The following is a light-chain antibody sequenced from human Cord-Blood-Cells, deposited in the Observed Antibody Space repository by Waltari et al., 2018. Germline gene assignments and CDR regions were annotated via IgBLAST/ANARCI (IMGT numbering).Light chain of an antibody. CDR3: QQYYSTPPYT. Sequence: DIVMTQSPDSLAVSLGERATINCKSSQIVLYSSNNKNYLAWYQQKQGQPPKLLIYWASTRESGVPDRFSASGSGTDFTLTISSLQAEDVAVYYCQQYYSTPPYTFGQGTKLEIK. J-gene: IGKJ2*01. CDR1: QIVLYSSNNKNY. CDR2: WAS. V-gene: IGKV4-1*01.